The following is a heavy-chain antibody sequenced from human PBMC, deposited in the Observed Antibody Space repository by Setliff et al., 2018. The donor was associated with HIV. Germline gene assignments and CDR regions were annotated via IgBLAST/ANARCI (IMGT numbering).Heavy chain of an antibody. Sequence: SETLSLTCAVYGGSFSGYYWSWIRQPPGKGLEWIGEINHSGSTNYNPSLKSRVTISVDTSKNQFSLKLSSVTAADTAVYYCARDNYNFWSGPWGQGTLVTVSS. D-gene: IGHD3-3*01. CDR3: ARDNYNFWSGP. V-gene: IGHV4-34*01. J-gene: IGHJ5*02. CDR1: GGSFSGYY. CDR2: INHSGST.